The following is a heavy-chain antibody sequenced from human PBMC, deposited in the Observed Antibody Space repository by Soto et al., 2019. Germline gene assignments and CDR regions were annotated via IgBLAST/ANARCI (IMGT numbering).Heavy chain of an antibody. D-gene: IGHD2-2*01. CDR2: ISSGSSYI. V-gene: IGHV3-21*01. Sequence: PGGSLRHCCAASEFAFSGDRMNRIRQAPGKGLEWVSSISSGSSYIYYADSVKGRFTISRDNAKNSLCLQMNSLRAEDTAVYYCARDESSLVVPAALDYWGQGTLVTVSS. CDR1: EFAFSGDR. CDR3: ARDESSLVVPAALDY. J-gene: IGHJ4*02.